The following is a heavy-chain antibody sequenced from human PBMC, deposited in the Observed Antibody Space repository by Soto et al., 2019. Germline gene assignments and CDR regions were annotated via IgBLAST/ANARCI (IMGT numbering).Heavy chain of an antibody. D-gene: IGHD6-19*01. CDR2: IIPIYGTT. V-gene: IGHV1-69*06. CDR1: GGTFSSYA. Sequence: ASVKVSCKASGGTFSSYAISWVRQAPGQGLEWMGGIIPIYGTTNYAQKFQGRVTMTADKSTSTAYMELRSLRSDDTAVYYCASETPSSGSHSGAFDIRGQGTMVTVSS. J-gene: IGHJ3*02. CDR3: ASETPSSGSHSGAFDI.